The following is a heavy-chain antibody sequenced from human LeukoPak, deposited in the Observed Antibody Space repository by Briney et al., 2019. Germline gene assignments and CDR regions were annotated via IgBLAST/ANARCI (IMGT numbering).Heavy chain of an antibody. CDR2: IYYSGST. V-gene: IGHV4-59*01. Sequence: SETLSLTCTVSGLSISSYYWSWIRQPPGKGLEWIGYIYYSGSTNYNPSLKSRVTISVDTSKNQFSLKLSSVTAADTAVYYCARGSSSGYDLWGQGTLVTVSS. J-gene: IGHJ4*02. CDR1: GLSISSYY. CDR3: ARGSSSGYDL. D-gene: IGHD5-12*01.